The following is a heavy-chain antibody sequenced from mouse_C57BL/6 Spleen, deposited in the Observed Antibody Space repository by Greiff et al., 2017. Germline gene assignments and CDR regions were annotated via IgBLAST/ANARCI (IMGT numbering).Heavy chain of an antibody. CDR2: IYPRSGNT. V-gene: IGHV1-81*01. D-gene: IGHD2-12*01. Sequence: QVQLQQSGAELARPGASVKLSCKASGYTFTSYGISWVKQRTGQGLEWIGEIYPRSGNTYYNEKFKGKATLTADKSSSTAYMELRSLTSEDSAVYFCARRGAYDDAMDYWGQGTSVTVPS. CDR3: ARRGAYDDAMDY. CDR1: GYTFTSYG. J-gene: IGHJ4*01.